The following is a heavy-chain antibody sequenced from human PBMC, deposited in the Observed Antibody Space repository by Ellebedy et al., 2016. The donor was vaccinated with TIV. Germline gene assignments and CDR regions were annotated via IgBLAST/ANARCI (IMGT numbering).Heavy chain of an antibody. Sequence: ASVKVSXKASGYTFTSYGISWVRQAPGQGLEWMGWISAYNGNTNYAQKLQGRVTMTTDTSTSTAYMELRSLRSDDTAVYYCAREFGRGQYYYDSSGYGYWGQGTLVTVSS. D-gene: IGHD3-22*01. CDR3: AREFGRGQYYYDSSGYGY. J-gene: IGHJ4*02. V-gene: IGHV1-18*04. CDR1: GYTFTSYG. CDR2: ISAYNGNT.